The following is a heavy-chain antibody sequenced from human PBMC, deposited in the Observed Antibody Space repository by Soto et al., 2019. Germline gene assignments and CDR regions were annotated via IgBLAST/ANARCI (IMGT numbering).Heavy chain of an antibody. Sequence: SVKVSCKASGGTFSSYAISWVRQAPGQGLEWMGGIIPIFGTANYAQKFRGRVTITADESTSTAYMELSSLRSEDTAVYYCARELVVTAIRTYYFDYWGQGTLVTVSS. V-gene: IGHV1-69*13. D-gene: IGHD2-21*02. CDR2: IIPIFGTA. CDR3: ARELVVTAIRTYYFDY. CDR1: GGTFSSYA. J-gene: IGHJ4*02.